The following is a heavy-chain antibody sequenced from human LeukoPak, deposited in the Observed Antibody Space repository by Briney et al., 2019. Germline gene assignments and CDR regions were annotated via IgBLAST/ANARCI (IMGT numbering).Heavy chain of an antibody. Sequence: GGSLRLSCAASGFTFSSYGMHWVRQAPGKGLEWVAVIWYDGSNKYYADSVKGRFTISRDNSKNTLYLQMNSLRAEDTAVYYCARGGRGLTTYILGVTFAYFDYWGQGTLVTVSS. CDR2: IWYDGSNK. J-gene: IGHJ4*02. CDR3: ARGGRGLTTYILGVTFAYFDY. V-gene: IGHV3-33*01. CDR1: GFTFSSYG. D-gene: IGHD1-26*01.